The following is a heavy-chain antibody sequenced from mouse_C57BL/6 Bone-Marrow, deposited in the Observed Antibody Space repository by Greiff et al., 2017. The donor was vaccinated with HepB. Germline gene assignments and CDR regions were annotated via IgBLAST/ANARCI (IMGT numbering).Heavy chain of an antibody. CDR3: SYYYGSSHY. CDR1: GFNIKDDY. CDR2: IDPENGDT. Sequence: VQLQQSGAELVRPGASVKLSCTASGFNIKDDYMNWVKQRPEQGLEWIGWIDPENGDTEYASKFQGKATITADTSSNTAYLQLSSLTSEDTAVYYCSYYYGSSHYWGQGTTLTVSS. D-gene: IGHD1-1*01. J-gene: IGHJ2*01. V-gene: IGHV14-4*01.